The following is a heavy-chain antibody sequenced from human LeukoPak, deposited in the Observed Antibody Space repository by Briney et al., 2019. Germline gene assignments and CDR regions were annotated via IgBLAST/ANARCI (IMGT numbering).Heavy chain of an antibody. Sequence: SETLSLTCTVSGGSISSSSYYWGWIRQPPGKGLEWIGSIYYSGSTYYNPSLKSRVTISVDTSKNQFSLKLSSVTAADTAVYYCARLANTAYYDFWSGYFPSWFDPWGQGTLVTVSS. V-gene: IGHV4-39*01. CDR2: IYYSGST. J-gene: IGHJ5*02. CDR1: GGSISSSSYY. D-gene: IGHD3-3*01. CDR3: ARLANTAYYDFWSGYFPSWFDP.